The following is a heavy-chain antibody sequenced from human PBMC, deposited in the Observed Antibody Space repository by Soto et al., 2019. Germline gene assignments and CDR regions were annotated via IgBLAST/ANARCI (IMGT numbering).Heavy chain of an antibody. CDR3: ARAPTDYGSGYPSFDY. CDR1: GYTFTSYD. V-gene: IGHV1-8*01. D-gene: IGHD3-10*01. Sequence: ASVKVSCKASGYTFTSYDINWVRQATGQGLEWMGWMNPNSGNTGYAQKFQGRVTMTRNTSISTAYMELSSLRSEDTAVYYCARAPTDYGSGYPSFDYWGQGTLVTVSS. J-gene: IGHJ4*02. CDR2: MNPNSGNT.